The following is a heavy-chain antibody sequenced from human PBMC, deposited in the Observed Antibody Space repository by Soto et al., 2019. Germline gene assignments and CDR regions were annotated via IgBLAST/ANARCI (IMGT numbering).Heavy chain of an antibody. CDR1: GDIVSSNIAS. V-gene: IGHV6-1*01. CDR2: TYYRSKWYN. CDR3: AGKPASGTLEP. Sequence: PSQTLSLTFAISGDIVSSNIASWNWIRHSPSIGLEWLGRTYYRSKWYNDYAASVKGRITINPDTSKNQFSLQLNSVTPEDTAIYYCAGKPASGTLEPWGRGILVTAS. J-gene: IGHJ5*02. D-gene: IGHD6-13*01.